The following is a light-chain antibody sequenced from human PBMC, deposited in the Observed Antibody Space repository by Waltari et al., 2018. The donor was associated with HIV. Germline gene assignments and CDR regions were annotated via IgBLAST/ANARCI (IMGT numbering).Light chain of an antibody. CDR3: QQYNSYPLS. CDR1: QGVGTS. Sequence: DIEMTQSPSSLSASVGDRVSIICRASQGVGTSLAWFQQKPGRAPKSLIYNTNALQSGVPPRFSGSGFGTDFTLTISNLQPEDFATYYCQQYNSYPLSFGPGTKVDVE. CDR2: NTN. J-gene: IGKJ3*01. V-gene: IGKV1-16*01.